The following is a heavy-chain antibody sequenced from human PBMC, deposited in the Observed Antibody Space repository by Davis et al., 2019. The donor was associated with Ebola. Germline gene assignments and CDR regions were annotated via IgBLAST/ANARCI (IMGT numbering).Heavy chain of an antibody. CDR3: AKEVGSSGWYTVEN. Sequence: PGGSLRLSCAASGFTFSSYAMSWVRQAPGKGLEWVSAISGSGGSTYYTNSVKGRFTISRDDSKNTLDLQMNSLRVEDTAVYYCAKEVGSSGWYTVENWGQGTLVTVSS. CDR1: GFTFSSYA. CDR2: ISGSGGST. J-gene: IGHJ4*02. D-gene: IGHD6-19*01. V-gene: IGHV3-23*01.